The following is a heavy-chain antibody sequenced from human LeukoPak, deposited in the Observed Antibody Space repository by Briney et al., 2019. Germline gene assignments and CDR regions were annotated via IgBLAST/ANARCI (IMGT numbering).Heavy chain of an antibody. CDR2: FDPEDGET. V-gene: IGHV1-24*01. J-gene: IGHJ4*02. CDR3: ARDQEGLRFFHY. CDR1: GYTLTELS. D-gene: IGHD5-12*01. Sequence: ASVKVSCKVSGYTLTELSMHWVRQAPGKGLEWMGGFDPEDGETIYAQKFQGRVTMTEDTSTDTAYMELSSLRSEDTAVYYCARDQEGLRFFHYWGQGTLVTVSS.